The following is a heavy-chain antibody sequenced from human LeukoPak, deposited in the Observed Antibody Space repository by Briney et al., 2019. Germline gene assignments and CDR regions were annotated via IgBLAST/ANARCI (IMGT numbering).Heavy chain of an antibody. Sequence: GGSLRLSCAASGFTFSSYWMHWVRQAPGKGLVRVSRINSDGSSTSYADSVKGRFTISRDNAKNTLYLQMDSLRAEDTAMYYCARGTRSYYSLGYWGQGTLVTVSS. J-gene: IGHJ4*02. D-gene: IGHD1-26*01. CDR1: GFTFSSYW. CDR3: ARGTRSYYSLGY. V-gene: IGHV3-74*01. CDR2: INSDGSST.